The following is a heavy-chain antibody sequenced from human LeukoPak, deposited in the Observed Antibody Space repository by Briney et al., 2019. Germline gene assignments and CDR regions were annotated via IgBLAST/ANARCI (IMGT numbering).Heavy chain of an antibody. CDR1: GYTFTSYA. Sequence: ASVKVSCKASGYTFTSYAMHWVRQAPGQRLEWMGWINAGNGNTKYSQKFQGRVTITRDTSASTAYMELSSLRSEDTAVYYCASEGIAVAAPFDYWGQGTLVTVSS. CDR2: INAGNGNT. J-gene: IGHJ4*02. CDR3: ASEGIAVAAPFDY. V-gene: IGHV1-3*01. D-gene: IGHD6-19*01.